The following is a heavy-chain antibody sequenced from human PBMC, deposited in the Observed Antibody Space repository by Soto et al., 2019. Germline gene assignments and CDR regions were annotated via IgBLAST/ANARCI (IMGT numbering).Heavy chain of an antibody. J-gene: IGHJ4*02. CDR1: GGTFSSYA. V-gene: IGHV1-69*13. Sequence: GASVKVSCKASGGTFSSYAISWVRQAPGQGLEWMGGIIPIFGTANYAQKFQGRVTITADESTSTAYMELSSLRSEDTAVYFCARQPRGPGYGERGLYFDYWGQGTLVTVSS. D-gene: IGHD3-16*01. CDR3: ARQPRGPGYGERGLYFDY. CDR2: IIPIFGTA.